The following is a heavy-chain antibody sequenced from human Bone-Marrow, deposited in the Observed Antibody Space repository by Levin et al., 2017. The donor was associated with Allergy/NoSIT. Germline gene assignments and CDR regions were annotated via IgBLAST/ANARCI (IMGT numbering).Heavy chain of an antibody. J-gene: IGHJ4*02. V-gene: IGHV3-21*06. CDR2: ISGSGSLK. Sequence: GGSLRLSCAASGFSFTSYGMNWVRQAPGKGLEWVASISGSGSLKYYADSVKGRFTTSRGNAKSLLYLQIDNLGAEDTAVYYCASRALGFCAGGSCFFDYWGQGTVVTVSS. CDR1: GFSFTSYG. D-gene: IGHD2-15*01. CDR3: ASRALGFCAGGSCFFDY.